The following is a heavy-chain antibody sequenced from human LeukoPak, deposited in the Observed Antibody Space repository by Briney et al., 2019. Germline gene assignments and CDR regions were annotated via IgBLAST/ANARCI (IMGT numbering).Heavy chain of an antibody. Sequence: SETLSLTCTVSGGSISSSSYYWGWIRQPPGKGLEWIGSIYYSGSTYYNPSLKSRVTISVATSRNQFSLKLSSVTAADTAVYYCARHSSSWYSLGAFDIWGQGTMVTVSS. V-gene: IGHV4-39*01. CDR2: IYYSGST. CDR3: ARHSSSWYSLGAFDI. CDR1: GGSISSSSYY. J-gene: IGHJ3*02. D-gene: IGHD6-13*01.